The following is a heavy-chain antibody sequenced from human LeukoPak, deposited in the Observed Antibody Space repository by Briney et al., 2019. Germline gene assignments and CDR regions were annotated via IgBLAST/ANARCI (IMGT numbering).Heavy chain of an antibody. CDR3: AREVVVVPAAITAVRGNWFDP. V-gene: IGHV4-4*07. CDR2: IYTSGST. CDR1: GGSISSYY. Sequence: SETLSLTCTVSGGSISSYYWSWIRQPAGKGLEWIGRIYTSGSTNYNPSLKSRVTMSVDTSKNQFSLKLSSVTAADTAVYYCAREVVVVPAAITAVRGNWFDPWGRGTRVTVSS. J-gene: IGHJ5*02. D-gene: IGHD2-2*02.